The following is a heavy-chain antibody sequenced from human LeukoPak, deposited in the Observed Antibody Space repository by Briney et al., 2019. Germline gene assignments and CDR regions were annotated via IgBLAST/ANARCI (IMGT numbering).Heavy chain of an antibody. J-gene: IGHJ4*02. CDR2: IYPGDSDT. CDR1: GYSFTSYW. V-gene: IGHV5-51*01. Sequence: GESLKISCKGSGYSFTSYWIGWVRPMPGKGLEWLGIIYPGDSDTRYSPSFQGQVTISADKSISTAYLQWSSLKASDTAMYYCARPGYCSGGSCSSFDYWGQGTLVTVSS. CDR3: ARPGYCSGGSCSSFDY. D-gene: IGHD2-15*01.